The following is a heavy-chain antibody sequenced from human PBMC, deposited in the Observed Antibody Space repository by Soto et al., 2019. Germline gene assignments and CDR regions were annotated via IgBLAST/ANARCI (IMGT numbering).Heavy chain of an antibody. CDR3: ARDLGGYPDY. V-gene: IGHV3-30-3*01. D-gene: IGHD3-22*01. J-gene: IGHJ4*02. Sequence: PGGSLRLSCAASGFTFSSYAMHWVRQAPGKGLEWVAVISYDGSNKYYADSVKGRFTISRDNSKNTLYLQMNSLRAEDTAVYYCARDLGGYPDYWGQGTLVTVSS. CDR1: GFTFSSYA. CDR2: ISYDGSNK.